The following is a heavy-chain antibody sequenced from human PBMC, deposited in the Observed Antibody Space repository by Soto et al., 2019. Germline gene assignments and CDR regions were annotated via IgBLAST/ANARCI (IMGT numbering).Heavy chain of an antibody. D-gene: IGHD3-3*01. Sequence: GGSLRLSCAASGFTFSSYAMHWVRQAPGKGLEWVAVISYDGSNKYYADSVKGRFTISRDNSKNTLYLQMNSLRAEDTAVYYCARYEVRHAQETDAFDIWGQGTMVTVSS. V-gene: IGHV3-30-3*01. CDR3: ARYEVRHAQETDAFDI. CDR1: GFTFSSYA. CDR2: ISYDGSNK. J-gene: IGHJ3*02.